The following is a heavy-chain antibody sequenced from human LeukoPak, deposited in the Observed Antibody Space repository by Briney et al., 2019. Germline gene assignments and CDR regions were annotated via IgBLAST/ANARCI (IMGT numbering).Heavy chain of an antibody. J-gene: IGHJ4*02. CDR3: ARVRPGGYSSSWYLDY. V-gene: IGHV3-74*01. Sequence: GGSLRLSCAASGFTFSSYWMHWVRQAPGKGLVWASRINSDGSSTSYADSVKGRFTISRDNAKNTLYLQMNSLRAEDTAVYYCARVRPGGYSSSWYLDYWGQGTLVTVSS. D-gene: IGHD6-13*01. CDR1: GFTFSSYW. CDR2: INSDGSST.